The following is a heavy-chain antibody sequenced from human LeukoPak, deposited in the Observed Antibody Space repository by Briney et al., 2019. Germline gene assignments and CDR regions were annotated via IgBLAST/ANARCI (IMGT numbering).Heavy chain of an antibody. CDR1: GYTFTSYD. CDR3: ARRNNLGYSSSWYYFDY. V-gene: IGHV1-8*01. J-gene: IGHJ4*02. D-gene: IGHD6-13*01. CDR2: MNPNSGNT. Sequence: ASVKVSCKASGYTFTSYDINWVRQATGQGLEWMGWMNPNSGNTDYAQKFQGRVTMTRNTSISTAYMELSSLRSEDTAVYYCARRNNLGYSSSWYYFDYWGQGTLVTVSS.